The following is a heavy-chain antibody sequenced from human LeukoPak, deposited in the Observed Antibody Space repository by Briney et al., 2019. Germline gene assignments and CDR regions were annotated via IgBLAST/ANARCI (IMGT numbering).Heavy chain of an antibody. Sequence: PGGSLRLSCAASGFTFTGYAMSWARQAPGKGLEWVSAISGSGGSTYYADSVKGRFTISRDNSKNTLYLQMNSLRAEDTAVYYCANNRKWEHYFDYWGQGTLVTVSS. CDR3: ANNRKWEHYFDY. CDR1: GFTFTGYA. CDR2: ISGSGGST. J-gene: IGHJ4*02. D-gene: IGHD1-26*01. V-gene: IGHV3-23*01.